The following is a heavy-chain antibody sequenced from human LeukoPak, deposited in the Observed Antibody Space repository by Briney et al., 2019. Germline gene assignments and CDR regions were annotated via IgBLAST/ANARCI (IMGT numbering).Heavy chain of an antibody. Sequence: SETLSLTCAVSGGSISSGGYSWSWIRQPPGKGLEWIGYIYYSGSTYYNPSLKSRITISVDTSKKQFSLNLSSVTAADTAVYYCASLSKVGWPGYWDQGTLVTVSS. CDR3: ASLSKVGWPGY. V-gene: IGHV4-30-2*05. J-gene: IGHJ4*02. D-gene: IGHD1-26*01. CDR1: GGSISSGGYS. CDR2: IYYSGST.